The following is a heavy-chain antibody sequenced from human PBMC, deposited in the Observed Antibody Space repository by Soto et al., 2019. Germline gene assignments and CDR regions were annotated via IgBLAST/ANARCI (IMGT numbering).Heavy chain of an antibody. J-gene: IGHJ6*02. D-gene: IGHD3-10*01. V-gene: IGHV3-7*03. CDR1: GLSFSSDW. CDR2: IKRDGSEQ. CDR3: ARDSDITMVRGVWNYYGMDV. Sequence: PGGSLRLSCAASGLSFSSDWMTWVRQAPGKGLEWVANIKRDGSEQYYVDSVKGRFTISRDNAKNSVYLQMNSLRAEDTAVYYCARDSDITMVRGVWNYYGMDVWGQGTTVTVSS.